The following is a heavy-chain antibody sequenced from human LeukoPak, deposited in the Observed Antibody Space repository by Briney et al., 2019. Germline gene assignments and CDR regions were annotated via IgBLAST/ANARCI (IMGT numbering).Heavy chain of an antibody. D-gene: IGHD6-19*01. J-gene: IGHJ4*02. Sequence: AETLSLTCTVSGGSISSSSYYWGWIRQPPGKGLEWIGSIYYSGSTYYNPSLKSRVTISVDTSKNQFSLKLSSVTAADTAVYYCARVIAVAGYFDYWGQGTLVTVSS. CDR2: IYYSGST. V-gene: IGHV4-39*01. CDR3: ARVIAVAGYFDY. CDR1: GGSISSSSYY.